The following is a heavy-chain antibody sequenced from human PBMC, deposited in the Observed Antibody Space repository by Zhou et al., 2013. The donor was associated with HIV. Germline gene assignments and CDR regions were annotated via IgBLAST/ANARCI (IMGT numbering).Heavy chain of an antibody. J-gene: IGHJ4*02. CDR1: GYTFTTYD. Sequence: QVQLVQSGTEVQKPRASVKVSCKASGYTFTTYDINWVRQASGQGLEYMGWMNPNNGNTASAQRFQGRITMTRTTSTSTAYLELSSLTSEDTAVYYCVRGRYELGYWGQGTLVTVSS. CDR3: VRGRYELGY. D-gene: IGHD5-12*01. CDR2: MNPNNGNT. V-gene: IGHV1-8*02.